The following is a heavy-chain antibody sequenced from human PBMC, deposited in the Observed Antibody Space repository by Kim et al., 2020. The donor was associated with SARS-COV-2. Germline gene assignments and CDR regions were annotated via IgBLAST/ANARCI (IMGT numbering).Heavy chain of an antibody. D-gene: IGHD4-17*01. CDR2: ISSSSSYI. V-gene: IGHV3-21*01. J-gene: IGHJ6*02. Sequence: GGSLRLSCAASGFTFSSYSMNWVRQAPGKGLEWVSSISSSSSYIYYADSVKDRFTISRDNAKNSLYLQMNSLRAEDTAVYYCARDRTVTSFYYYYGMDVWGQGTTVTVSS. CDR1: GFTFSSYS. CDR3: ARDRTVTSFYYYYGMDV.